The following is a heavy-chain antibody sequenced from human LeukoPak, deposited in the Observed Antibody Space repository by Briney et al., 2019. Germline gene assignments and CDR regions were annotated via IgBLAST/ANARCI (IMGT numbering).Heavy chain of an antibody. CDR2: INHSGST. CDR1: GGSFSGYY. CDR3: ASNDILTGYSLISFDY. Sequence: SETLSLTCAVYGGSFSGYYWSWIRQPPGKGLEWIGEINHSGSTNYNPSLKSRVTISVDTSKNQFSLKLSSVTAADTAVYYRASNDILTGYSLISFDYWGQGTLVTVSS. J-gene: IGHJ4*02. D-gene: IGHD3-9*01. V-gene: IGHV4-34*01.